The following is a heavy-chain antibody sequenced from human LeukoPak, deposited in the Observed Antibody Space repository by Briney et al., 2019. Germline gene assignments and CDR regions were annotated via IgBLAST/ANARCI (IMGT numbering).Heavy chain of an antibody. CDR2: IGTAGEI. Sequence: GGSLRLSCAASGFTFRSYDMHWVRQATGKGLEWVSGIGTAGEIYYPGSVKGRFTISRDNSKNTLYLQMNSLRAEDTAVYYCARDGAARDRPSFFGPGGFDYWGQGTLVTVSS. J-gene: IGHJ4*02. V-gene: IGHV3-13*01. CDR1: GFTFRSYD. CDR3: ARDGAARDRPSFFGPGGFDY. D-gene: IGHD6-6*01.